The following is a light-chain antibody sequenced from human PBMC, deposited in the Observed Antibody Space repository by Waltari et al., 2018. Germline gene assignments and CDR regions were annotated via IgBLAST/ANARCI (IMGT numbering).Light chain of an antibody. CDR3: QHYNNWPPEYT. CDR2: GAF. V-gene: IGKV3-15*01. Sequence: EIVITQSPATLSVSPGERATLSCRASQTVSTNLAWYQQKPGQAPRLLIYGAFTRATDIPARFSATGSGTEFTLTISSLQSEDFAVYYCQHYNNWPPEYTFGQGTKLEI. CDR1: QTVSTN. J-gene: IGKJ2*01.